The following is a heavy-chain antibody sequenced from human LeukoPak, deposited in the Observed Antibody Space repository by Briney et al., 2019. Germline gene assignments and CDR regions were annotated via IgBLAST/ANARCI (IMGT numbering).Heavy chain of an antibody. V-gene: IGHV3-23*01. CDR1: GFTFSSHA. CDR2: VSGSGDNT. CDR3: ACTAYYYYYLDV. D-gene: IGHD5-18*01. J-gene: IGHJ6*03. Sequence: GGSLRLSCAASGFTFSSHAMSWVRQAPGEGLEWVSAVSGSGDNTYYADSVKGQFTISRDNSKNTLYLHMSSLRAEDTAVYYCACTAYYYYYLDVWGKGTTVTVSS.